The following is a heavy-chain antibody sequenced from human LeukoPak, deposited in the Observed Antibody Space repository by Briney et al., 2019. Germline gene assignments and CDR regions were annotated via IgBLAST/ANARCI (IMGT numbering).Heavy chain of an antibody. CDR2: IYYSGST. CDR3: ARDRGLRWQRNYFDY. V-gene: IGHV4-30-4*08. J-gene: IGHJ4*02. D-gene: IGHD4-23*01. CDR1: GGSISSGDYY. Sequence: SETLSLTCTVSGGSISSGDYYWSWIRQPPGKGLEWIGYIYYSGSTYYNPSLKSRVTISVDTSKNQFSLKLSSVTAADTAVYYCARDRGLRWQRNYFDYWGQGTLVTVSS.